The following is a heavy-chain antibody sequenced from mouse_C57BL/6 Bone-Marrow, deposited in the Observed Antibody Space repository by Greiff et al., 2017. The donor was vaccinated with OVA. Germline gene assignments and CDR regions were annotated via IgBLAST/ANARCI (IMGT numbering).Heavy chain of an antibody. CDR1: GYTFTSYW. Sequence: VQLQQPGAELVRPGTSVKLSCKASGYTFTSYWMHWVKQRPGQGLEWIGVIDPSDSYTNYNQKFKGKATLTVDTSSSTAYMQLSSLPSEDSAVYYCARNRWLPFAYWGQGTLVTVSA. D-gene: IGHD2-3*01. J-gene: IGHJ3*01. CDR2: IDPSDSYT. V-gene: IGHV1-59*01. CDR3: ARNRWLPFAY.